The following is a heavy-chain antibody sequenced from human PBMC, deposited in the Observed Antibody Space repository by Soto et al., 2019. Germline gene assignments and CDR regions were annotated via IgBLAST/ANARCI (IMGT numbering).Heavy chain of an antibody. Sequence: QLQLQESGPGLVKPSETLSLTCTVSGGSISSSSYYWGWIRQPPGKGLEWIGSIYYSGSTYYNPSLKSRVTISVDTSKNQFSLKLSSVTAADTAVYYGARHSAYYSGYGQPFDYWGQGTLVTVSS. CDR1: GGSISSSSYY. V-gene: IGHV4-39*01. CDR3: ARHSAYYSGYGQPFDY. D-gene: IGHD5-12*01. J-gene: IGHJ4*02. CDR2: IYYSGST.